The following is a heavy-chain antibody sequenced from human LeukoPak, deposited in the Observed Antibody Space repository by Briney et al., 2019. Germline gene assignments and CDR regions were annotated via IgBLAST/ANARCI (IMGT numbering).Heavy chain of an antibody. CDR2: ISTGSNRI. CDR3: ARVSAPGTSGWYFGY. CDR1: GFTFSSYG. J-gene: IGHJ4*02. Sequence: GGSLRLSCAASGFTFSSYGMNWVRQAPGKGLEWVSYISTGSNRIDYADSVKGRFTMSRDNAKNLLYLQMNSLRDEDTAMYYCARVSAPGTSGWYFGYWGQGTLVTVSS. V-gene: IGHV3-48*02. D-gene: IGHD6-19*01.